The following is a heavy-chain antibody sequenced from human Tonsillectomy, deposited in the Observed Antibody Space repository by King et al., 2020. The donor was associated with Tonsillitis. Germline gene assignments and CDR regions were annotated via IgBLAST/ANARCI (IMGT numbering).Heavy chain of an antibody. J-gene: IGHJ4*02. CDR1: GYKFPDYW. V-gene: IGHV5-51*01. CDR2: IYPSDADV. Sequence: QLVQSGPEVKKPGESLRISCQGSGYKFPDYWIAWVRQMPGEGLEWMGAIYPSDADVRYSPSFEGHVSISADNSIRTAYLQWSSLKASDTAIYFCARQDSGFDIWGQGTVVAVSS. CDR3: ARQDSGFDI.